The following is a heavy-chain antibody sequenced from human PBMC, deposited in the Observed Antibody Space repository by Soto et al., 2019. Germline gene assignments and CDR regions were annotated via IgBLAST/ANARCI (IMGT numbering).Heavy chain of an antibody. Sequence: LRLSCAASGFIFSDYYMSWIRQAPGQGLEWVSYISSSGSTIYYADSVKGRFTISSDNAKNSLNMQINSLRAEDTAEYYCARDRAYDGSGSSSLHYYYYYGMDVWGQGTTVTVSS. CDR2: ISSSGSTI. V-gene: IGHV3-11*01. D-gene: IGHD3-10*01. CDR3: ARDRAYDGSGSSSLHYYYYYGMDV. CDR1: GFIFSDYY. J-gene: IGHJ6*02.